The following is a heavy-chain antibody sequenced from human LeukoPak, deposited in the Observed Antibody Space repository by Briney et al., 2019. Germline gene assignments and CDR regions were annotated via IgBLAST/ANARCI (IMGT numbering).Heavy chain of an antibody. CDR2: IYPRDSTT. J-gene: IGHJ4*02. D-gene: IGHD3-3*01. Sequence: HGEPLKISCKSSGYTFTHDWIGWVRQMPGKGLEWMGIIYPRDSTTRHSPAFEGQVTISVDKSITTAYLQWSSLKASDTAMYYCARRAIIQGTSALDFWGQGTVVIVSS. V-gene: IGHV5-51*01. CDR3: ARRAIIQGTSALDF. CDR1: GYTFTHDW.